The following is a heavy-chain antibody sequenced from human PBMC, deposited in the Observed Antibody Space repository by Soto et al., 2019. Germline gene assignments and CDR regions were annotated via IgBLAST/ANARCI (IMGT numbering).Heavy chain of an antibody. CDR3: VKLLRSWYGHNALDV. J-gene: IGHJ6*02. D-gene: IGHD4-17*01. Sequence: GGSLRLSCTASGLTFSNYAMSWVRQAPGKGLEFVSFISGGGGSTYSADSVKGRFTVSRDNPKNTLSLQMNSLRVEDTAVYYCVKLLRSWYGHNALDVWGQGTTVTVSS. CDR1: GLTFSNYA. CDR2: ISGGGGST. V-gene: IGHV3-23*01.